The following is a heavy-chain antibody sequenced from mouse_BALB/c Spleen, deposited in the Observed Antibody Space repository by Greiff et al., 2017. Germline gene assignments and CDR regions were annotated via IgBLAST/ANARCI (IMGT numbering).Heavy chain of an antibody. D-gene: IGHD1-1*01. J-gene: IGHJ4*01. CDR1: GYTFTSYW. CDR3: TREKPTTVVATRGAMDY. CDR2: IDPSDSYT. Sequence: VQLQQPGAELVKPGASVKMSCKASGYTFTSYWMHWVKQRPGQGLEWIGVIDPSDSYTSYNQKFKGKATLTVDTSSSTAYMQLSSLTSEDSAVYYCTREKPTTVVATRGAMDYWGQGTSDTVSS. V-gene: IGHV1S127*01.